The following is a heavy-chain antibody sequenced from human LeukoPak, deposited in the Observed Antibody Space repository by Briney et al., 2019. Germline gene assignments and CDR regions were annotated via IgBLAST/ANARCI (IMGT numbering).Heavy chain of an antibody. J-gene: IGHJ4*02. Sequence: ASVKVSCKASGYTFTSYYMHWVRQAPGQGLEWMGVINPSGGSTSYAQKFQGRVTMTRDMSTSTVYMELSSLRSEDTAVYYCAKTPYNWNEWYFDYWGQGTLVTVSS. CDR3: AKTPYNWNEWYFDY. V-gene: IGHV1-46*01. CDR2: INPSGGST. D-gene: IGHD1-1*01. CDR1: GYTFTSYY.